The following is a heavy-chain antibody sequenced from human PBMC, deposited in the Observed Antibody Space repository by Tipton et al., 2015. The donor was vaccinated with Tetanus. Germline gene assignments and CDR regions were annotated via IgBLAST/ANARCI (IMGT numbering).Heavy chain of an antibody. Sequence: TLSLTCTVSSGSISNSDYSWGWIRQPPGRGLEWIGSVDYSGSTYYNPSLRSRVAISVDTSKNHFSLKLSSVTAADTAVYYCARLSIAATGTDGLTFYYGMDVWGPGTTVTVSS. V-gene: IGHV4-39*02. CDR1: SGSISNSDYS. J-gene: IGHJ6*02. D-gene: IGHD6-13*01. CDR3: ARLSIAATGTDGLTFYYGMDV. CDR2: VDYSGST.